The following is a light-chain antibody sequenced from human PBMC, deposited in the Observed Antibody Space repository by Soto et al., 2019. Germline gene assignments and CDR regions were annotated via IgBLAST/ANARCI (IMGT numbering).Light chain of an antibody. V-gene: IGKV3-20*01. J-gene: IGKJ2*01. Sequence: EIVLTQSPGTLPLSPGERATLSCRASQSVYRDYLAWYQQRPGQAPRLLIYSASSRASGIPDKFSGSGSGTDFTLTISILEPDDFAVYYCQQYSSSPYTFGQGTRLEIK. CDR2: SAS. CDR3: QQYSSSPYT. CDR1: QSVYRDY.